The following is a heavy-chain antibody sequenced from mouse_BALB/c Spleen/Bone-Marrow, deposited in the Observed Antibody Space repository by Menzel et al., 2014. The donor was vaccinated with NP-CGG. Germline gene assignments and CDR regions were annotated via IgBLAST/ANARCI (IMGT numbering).Heavy chain of an antibody. Sequence: VQLQQSGAELVKPGASVKLSCTASGLNIKDTYMHWVKQRPEQGLEWIGRIDPANGNTKYDPKFQGKATITADTSSNTAYLQLSSLTSEDTAVYYCASYYYGRYFDVWGAGTTVTVSS. D-gene: IGHD1-1*01. CDR2: IDPANGNT. V-gene: IGHV14-3*02. CDR3: ASYYYGRYFDV. J-gene: IGHJ1*01. CDR1: GLNIKDTY.